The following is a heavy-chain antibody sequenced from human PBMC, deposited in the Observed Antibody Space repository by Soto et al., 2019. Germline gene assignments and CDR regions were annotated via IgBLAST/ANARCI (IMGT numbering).Heavy chain of an antibody. D-gene: IGHD5-12*01. CDR1: GGSISRYY. V-gene: IGHV4-59*01. CDR2: IYYSGST. Sequence: SQTCSVGGGSISRYYWSQIRQPPGKGLEWIGYIYYSGSTNYNPSLKSRVTISVDTSKNQFSLKLSSVTAADTAVYYCARAYGGYADYWGQGALVTVSS. CDR3: ARAYGGYADY. J-gene: IGHJ4*02.